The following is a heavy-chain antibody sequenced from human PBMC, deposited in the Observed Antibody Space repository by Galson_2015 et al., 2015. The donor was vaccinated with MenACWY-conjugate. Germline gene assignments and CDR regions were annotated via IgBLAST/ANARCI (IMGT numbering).Heavy chain of an antibody. V-gene: IGHV3-15*01. Sequence: SLRLSCAASGFTFKNAWMNWVRQTPGKGPEWVGRLKSKAAGGTADYAAPVRGRFTISRDDSNSTLYLQINNLKTEDTAIYFCWVVLASESFHHDRWGQGTLVTVSS. CDR3: WVVLASESFHHDR. CDR1: GFTFKNAW. D-gene: IGHD3-10*01. CDR2: LKSKAAGGTA. J-gene: IGHJ5*02.